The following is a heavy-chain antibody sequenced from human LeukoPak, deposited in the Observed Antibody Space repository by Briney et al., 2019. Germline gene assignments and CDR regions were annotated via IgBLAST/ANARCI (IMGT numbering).Heavy chain of an antibody. CDR1: GFTFSDYY. V-gene: IGHV3-11*01. CDR2: ISSSGSTI. D-gene: IGHD3-10*01. Sequence: GGSLRLSCAASGFTFSDYYMSWIRQAPGKGLEWVSYISSSGSTIYCADSVKGRFTISRDNAKNSLYLRMNSLRAEDTAVYYCARDARPKLLWFGKTPVGDYWGQGTLVTVSS. CDR3: ARDARPKLLWFGKTPVGDY. J-gene: IGHJ4*02.